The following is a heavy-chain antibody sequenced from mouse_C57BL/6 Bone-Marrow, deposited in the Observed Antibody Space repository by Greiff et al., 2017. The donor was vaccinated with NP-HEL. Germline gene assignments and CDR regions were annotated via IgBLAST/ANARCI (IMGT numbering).Heavy chain of an antibody. D-gene: IGHD1-1*01. Sequence: VQLQQSGAELARPGASVKLSCKASGYTFTSYGISWVQQRTGKGLEWIGAIYPRSGNTYYNEKLKGKATLTADKSSKTAYMELRSLTSEDSAVYYCARGELITTVVDRYWGQGTTLTVSS. CDR1: GYTFTSYG. J-gene: IGHJ2*01. CDR3: ARGELITTVVDRY. CDR2: IYPRSGNT. V-gene: IGHV1-81*01.